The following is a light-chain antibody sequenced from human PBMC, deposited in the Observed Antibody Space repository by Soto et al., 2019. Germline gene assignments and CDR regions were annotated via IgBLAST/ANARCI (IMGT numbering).Light chain of an antibody. V-gene: IGLV1-51*02. Sequence: QSVLTQRPSVSAAPGQKVTISCFGSSSNIGNNYVSWYQQLPGTAPKLLIYENNKRPSGIPDRFSGSKSGTSATLGITGLQTGDEADYYCGTWDSSLSAHVFATGTKVTVL. J-gene: IGLJ1*01. CDR2: ENN. CDR3: GTWDSSLSAHV. CDR1: SSNIGNNY.